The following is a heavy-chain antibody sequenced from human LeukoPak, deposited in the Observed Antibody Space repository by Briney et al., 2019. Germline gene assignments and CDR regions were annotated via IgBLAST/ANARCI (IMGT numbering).Heavy chain of an antibody. CDR1: GFTFSSYG. D-gene: IGHD3-10*01. CDR3: ARSPRIIIVRGLISYYYYMDV. Sequence: PGRSLRLSCAASGFTFSSYGMHWVRQAPGKGLEWVAVISYDGSNKYYADSVKGRFTISRDNAKNSLYLQMNSLRAEDTALYYCARSPRIIIVRGLISYYYYMDVWGKGTTVTVSS. J-gene: IGHJ6*03. CDR2: ISYDGSNK. V-gene: IGHV3-30*03.